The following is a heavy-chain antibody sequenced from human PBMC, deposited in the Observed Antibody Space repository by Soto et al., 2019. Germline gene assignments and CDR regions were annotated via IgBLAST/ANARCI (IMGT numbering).Heavy chain of an antibody. V-gene: IGHV1-3*05. CDR3: ARDLPILLGFYFCGMDV. CDR2: INAGKGNT. J-gene: IGHJ6*02. CDR1: GYSFTSHA. Sequence: QVQLVQSGAEEKKPGASVKVSCKASGYSFTSHAIHWVRQAPGQRLEWMGWINAGKGNTIYSQQFQGRVTITRDTSASTAYVDLSSLGSEDTAVYYCARDLPILLGFYFCGMDVWGQGTTVTVSS. D-gene: IGHD2-15*01.